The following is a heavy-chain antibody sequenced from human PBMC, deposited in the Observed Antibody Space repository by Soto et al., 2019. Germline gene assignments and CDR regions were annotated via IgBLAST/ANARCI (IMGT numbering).Heavy chain of an antibody. Sequence: ASVKVSCKASGYTFTGYYMHWVRQAPGQGLEWMGWINPNSGGTNYAQKFQGRVTTTRDTPISTAYMELSRLRSDDTAVYYCARVRCSGGSCYSTPDYWGQGTLVTVSS. V-gene: IGHV1-2*02. CDR2: INPNSGGT. CDR1: GYTFTGYY. J-gene: IGHJ4*02. CDR3: ARVRCSGGSCYSTPDY. D-gene: IGHD2-15*01.